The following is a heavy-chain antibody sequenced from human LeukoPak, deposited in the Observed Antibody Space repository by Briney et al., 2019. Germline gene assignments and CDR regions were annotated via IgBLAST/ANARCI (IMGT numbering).Heavy chain of an antibody. J-gene: IGHJ4*02. CDR2: ISAYNGNT. CDR3: ARVPITMIVSYYFDY. V-gene: IGHV1-18*01. D-gene: IGHD3-22*01. Sequence: ASVKVSCKASGYTFTSYGISWVRQALGQGLEWMGWISAYNGNTNYAQKLQGRVTMTTDTSTSTAYMELRSLRSDNTAVYYCARVPITMIVSYYFDYWGQGTLVTVSS. CDR1: GYTFTSYG.